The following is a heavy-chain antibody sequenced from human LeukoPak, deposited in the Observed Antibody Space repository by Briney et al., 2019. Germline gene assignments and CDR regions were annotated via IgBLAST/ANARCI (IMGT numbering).Heavy chain of an antibody. V-gene: IGHV1-2*02. Sequence: ASVKVSCKASGYTFTGYYLHWVRQAPGQGLEWMGWINPNSGGTNYAQKFQGRVTMIRDTSISTAYMELSRLRSDDTAVYYCARGLRAYGGNPDYFQHWGQGTLVTVSS. J-gene: IGHJ1*01. CDR3: ARGLRAYGGNPDYFQH. CDR2: INPNSGGT. D-gene: IGHD4-23*01. CDR1: GYTFTGYY.